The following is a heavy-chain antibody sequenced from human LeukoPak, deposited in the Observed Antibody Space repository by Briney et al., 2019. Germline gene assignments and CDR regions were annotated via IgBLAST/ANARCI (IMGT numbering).Heavy chain of an antibody. CDR1: GFTFSSYS. D-gene: IGHD6-6*01. Sequence: GGSLRLSCAASGFTFSSYSMNWVRQAPGKGLEWVSSISSSSSYIYYADSVKGRFTISRDNAKNSLYLQMNSLRAEDTAVYYCARGREARFAYYFDYWGQGTLVTVSS. CDR3: ARGREARFAYYFDY. V-gene: IGHV3-21*01. J-gene: IGHJ4*02. CDR2: ISSSSSYI.